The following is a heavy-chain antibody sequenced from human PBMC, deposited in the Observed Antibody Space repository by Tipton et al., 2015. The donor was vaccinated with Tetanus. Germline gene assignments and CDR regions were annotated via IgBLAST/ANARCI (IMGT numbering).Heavy chain of an antibody. Sequence: SLRLSCVASGFIVSSHYMSWVRQAPGKGLEWVSVMYSGGDTYYVDSVKGRFSISRDNAKNTLYLQVNSLRVEDTAVYYCVRDGGSSGWLAYWGQGTLVTVS. J-gene: IGHJ4*02. CDR3: VRDGGSSGWLAY. CDR2: MYSGGDT. D-gene: IGHD6-19*01. V-gene: IGHV3-53*01. CDR1: GFIVSSHY.